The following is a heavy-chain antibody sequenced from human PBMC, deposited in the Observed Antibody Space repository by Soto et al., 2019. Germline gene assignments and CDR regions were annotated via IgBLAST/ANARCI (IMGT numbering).Heavy chain of an antibody. CDR3: ARGGYQWSEYNWFDP. CDR1: GYTFTGYY. V-gene: IGHV1-2*04. Sequence: ASVKVSCKASGYTFTGYYMHWVRQAPGQGLEWMGWINPNSGGTNYAQKFQGWVTMTRDTSISTAYMELSRLRSDDTAVYYCARGGYQWSEYNWFDPWGQGTLVTVSS. D-gene: IGHD2-8*01. CDR2: INPNSGGT. J-gene: IGHJ5*02.